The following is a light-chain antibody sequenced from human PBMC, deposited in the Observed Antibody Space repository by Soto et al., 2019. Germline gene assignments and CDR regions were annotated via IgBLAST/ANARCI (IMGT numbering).Light chain of an antibody. CDR3: QQRSNWPPLT. CDR1: QSVSSS. Sequence: EIVLIQSPATLSLSPGERATLSCRASQSVSSSLAWYQQNPGQAPRLLIFDASNRATGTPVRFSGSGSGTDFTLTISSLEPEDFAIYYCQQRSNWPPLTFGGGTKVDIK. V-gene: IGKV3-11*01. J-gene: IGKJ4*01. CDR2: DAS.